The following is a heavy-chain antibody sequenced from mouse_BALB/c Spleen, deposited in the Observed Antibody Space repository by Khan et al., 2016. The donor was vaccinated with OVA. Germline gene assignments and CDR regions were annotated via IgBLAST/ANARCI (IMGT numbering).Heavy chain of an antibody. CDR3: ASELGRYYALDY. D-gene: IGHD4-1*01. CDR2: ISYSGST. J-gene: IGHJ4*01. V-gene: IGHV3-2*02. CDR1: GYSITSDYV. Sequence: EVQLQESGPGLVKPSQSLSLTCTVTGYSITSDYVWNWIRQFPGNKLEWMGYISYSGSTTYNPSLKSRISITRDTSKDQFFLQLKSVTSEDTATYYCASELGRYYALDYWGQGTSVTVS.